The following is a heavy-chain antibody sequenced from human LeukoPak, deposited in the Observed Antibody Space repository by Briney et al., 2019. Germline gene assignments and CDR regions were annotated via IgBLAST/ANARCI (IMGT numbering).Heavy chain of an antibody. Sequence: SETLSLTCTVSGGSISSYYWSWIRQPPGKGLEWIGYIYYSGSTNYNPSLKSRVTISVDTSKNQFSLKLSSVTAADTAVYYCAREYWGYGDYWGQGTLVSASS. CDR1: GGSISSYY. J-gene: IGHJ4*02. CDR2: IYYSGST. V-gene: IGHV4-59*01. D-gene: IGHD3-16*01. CDR3: AREYWGYGDY.